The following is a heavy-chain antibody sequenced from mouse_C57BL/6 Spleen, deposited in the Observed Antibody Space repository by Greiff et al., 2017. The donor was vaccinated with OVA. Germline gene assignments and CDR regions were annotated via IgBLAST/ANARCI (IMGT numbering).Heavy chain of an antibody. J-gene: IGHJ3*01. CDR2: INPNNGGT. CDR1: GYTFTDYY. Sequence: EVQLQQSGPELVKPGASVKISCKASGYTFTDYYMNWVKQSHGKSLEWIGDINPNNGGTSYNQKFKGKATLTVDKSSSTDYMELRSLTSEDSAVYYCARDYYDYDEGFAYWGQGTLVTVSA. CDR3: ARDYYDYDEGFAY. V-gene: IGHV1-26*01. D-gene: IGHD2-4*01.